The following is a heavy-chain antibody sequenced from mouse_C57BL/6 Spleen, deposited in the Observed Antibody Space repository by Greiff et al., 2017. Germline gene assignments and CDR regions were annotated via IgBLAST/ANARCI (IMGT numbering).Heavy chain of an antibody. Sequence: QVQLQQPGAELVMPGASVKLSCKASGYTFTSYWMHWVKQRPGQGLEWIGEIDPSDSYTNYNQKFKGKSTLTVDKSSSTAYMQLSSLTSEDSAVYYCARGHYYGSRIYSMDYWGQGTSVTVSS. D-gene: IGHD1-1*01. CDR3: ARGHYYGSRIYSMDY. J-gene: IGHJ4*01. CDR1: GYTFTSYW. V-gene: IGHV1-69*01. CDR2: IDPSDSYT.